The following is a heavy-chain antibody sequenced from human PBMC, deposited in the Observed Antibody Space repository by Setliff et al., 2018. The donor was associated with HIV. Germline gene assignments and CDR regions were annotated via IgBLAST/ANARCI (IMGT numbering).Heavy chain of an antibody. CDR3: VREDIVTTGGRLDYYMDV. Sequence: PGGSLRLSCAASGFTFSSYSMNWVRQAPGKGLEWVSFISSSSGRIGYADSVKGRFTISRDNAKNSLYLQMNSLRAEDTAWYYCVREDIVTTGGRLDYYMDVWGKGTTVTVSS. V-gene: IGHV3-21*04. D-gene: IGHD5-12*01. CDR2: ISSSSGRI. J-gene: IGHJ6*03. CDR1: GFTFSSYS.